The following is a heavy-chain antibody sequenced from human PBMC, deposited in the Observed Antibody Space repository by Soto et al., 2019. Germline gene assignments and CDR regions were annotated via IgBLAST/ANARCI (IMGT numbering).Heavy chain of an antibody. CDR1: VYTFTSYG. CDR3: TCITMVRGVRDSWFDP. D-gene: IGHD3-10*01. J-gene: IGHJ5*02. V-gene: IGHV1-18*04. Sequence: GXSVKVVFNASVYTFTSYGVGGARLAPGHGLEWMGWISAYNGNTNYAQKLQGRVTMTTDTSTSTAYMELRSLRSDDTAVYYCTCITMVRGVRDSWFDPWGQGSLVTVSS. CDR2: ISAYNGNT.